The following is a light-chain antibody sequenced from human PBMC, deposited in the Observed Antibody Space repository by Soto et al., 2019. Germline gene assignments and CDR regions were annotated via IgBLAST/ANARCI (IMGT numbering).Light chain of an antibody. J-gene: IGLJ1*01. CDR2: DVS. V-gene: IGLV2-11*01. CDR1: SSDVGGYNY. Sequence: QSALTQPRSVSGSPGQSVTISCTGTSSDVGGYNYVSWYQQHPGKAPKVVIYDVSKRPSGVPDRFSGSKSGNTASLTISGLQAEDEADYYCCSYAGSYTDVFGTGTKVTVL. CDR3: CSYAGSYTDV.